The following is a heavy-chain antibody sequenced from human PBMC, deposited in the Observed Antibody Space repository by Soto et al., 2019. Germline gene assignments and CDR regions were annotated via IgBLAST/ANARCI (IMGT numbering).Heavy chain of an antibody. Sequence: PGGSLRLSCAASGFTFSSYSMNWVRQAPGKGLEWVSSISSSSSYIYYADSVKGRFTISRDNAKNSLYLQMNSLRAEDTAVYYCASIVVVPAAIDFDYWGQGTLVTVSS. D-gene: IGHD2-2*01. CDR3: ASIVVVPAAIDFDY. CDR2: ISSSSSYI. V-gene: IGHV3-21*01. J-gene: IGHJ4*02. CDR1: GFTFSSYS.